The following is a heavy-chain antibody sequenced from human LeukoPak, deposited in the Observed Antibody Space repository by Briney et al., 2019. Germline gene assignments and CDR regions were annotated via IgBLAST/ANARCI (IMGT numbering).Heavy chain of an antibody. V-gene: IGHV3-15*01. CDR1: GFRFNKAW. Sequence: GGSLRLSCEASGFRFNKAWMNWVRQAPGKGPEWVGRIQSKSDGGTTEYAAPVKGRFTISRDGSKNTLYLQMSSLKAEDTALYYCSTDGEYGSGTYCDLWGQGTLVTVSS. CDR3: STDGEYGSGTYCDL. J-gene: IGHJ4*02. D-gene: IGHD3-10*01. CDR2: IQSKSDGGTT.